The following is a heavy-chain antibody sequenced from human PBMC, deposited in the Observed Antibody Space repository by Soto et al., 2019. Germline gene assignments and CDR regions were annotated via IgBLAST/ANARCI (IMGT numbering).Heavy chain of an antibody. J-gene: IGHJ6*03. CDR2: ISAYNGNT. CDR3: GSTNYNPYLKSRVTISVDTSKNQFSMKLSSVTAADTAVYYCARDRRGIVDPMSAPKDYYYYYMDV. Sequence: ASVKVSCKASGYTFTSYGISWVRQAPGQGLEWMGWISAYNGNTNYAQKLQGRVTMTTDTSTSTAYMELRSLRSDDTAVYYSGSTNYNPYLKSRVTISVDTSKNQFSMKLSSVTAADTAVYYCARDRRGIVDPMSAPKDYYYYYMDVWGKGTTVTVSS. V-gene: IGHV1-18*01. CDR1: GYTFTSYG. D-gene: IGHD3-10*01.